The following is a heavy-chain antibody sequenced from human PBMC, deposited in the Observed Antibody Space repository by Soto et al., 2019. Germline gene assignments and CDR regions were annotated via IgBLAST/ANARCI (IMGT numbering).Heavy chain of an antibody. J-gene: IGHJ4*02. CDR2: ISGRGGST. Sequence: EVQLLESGGGLVQPGGSLSPSCAASGFTFSSYAMSWVRQAPGKGLEWVSAISGRGGSTYYADSVKGRFTISRDNSKNTLYLQMNSLRAEDTAVYYCAKGGYCSGGSCYSAVDYWGQGTLVTVSS. V-gene: IGHV3-23*01. CDR1: GFTFSSYA. CDR3: AKGGYCSGGSCYSAVDY. D-gene: IGHD2-15*01.